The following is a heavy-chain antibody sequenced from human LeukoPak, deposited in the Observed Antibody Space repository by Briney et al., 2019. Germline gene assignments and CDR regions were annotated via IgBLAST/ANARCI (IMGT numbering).Heavy chain of an antibody. Sequence: PGGSLRLSCAASGFTFNDASMSWVRQAPGEGLEWVGRIKSKSDGGTTDYAAPVEGRFTISRDDSINTLYLQINSLKTEDTAVYYCTTDIQDYWGQGTLVTVSS. V-gene: IGHV3-15*01. CDR2: IKSKSDGGTT. CDR1: GFTFNDAS. D-gene: IGHD2-21*01. J-gene: IGHJ4*02. CDR3: TTDIQDY.